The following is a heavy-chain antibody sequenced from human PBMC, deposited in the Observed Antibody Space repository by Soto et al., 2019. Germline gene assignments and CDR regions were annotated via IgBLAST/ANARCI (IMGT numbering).Heavy chain of an antibody. Sequence: QVQLVESGGGVVQPGRSLRLSCAASGFTFSSYGMHWVRQAPGKGLEWVAVIWYDGSNKYYADSVKGRFTISRDNSKNTLYLQMNSLRAEDTAVYYCARGQGFGRVDPWGQGTLVTVSS. D-gene: IGHD3-16*01. CDR2: IWYDGSNK. CDR1: GFTFSSYG. CDR3: ARGQGFGRVDP. V-gene: IGHV3-33*01. J-gene: IGHJ5*02.